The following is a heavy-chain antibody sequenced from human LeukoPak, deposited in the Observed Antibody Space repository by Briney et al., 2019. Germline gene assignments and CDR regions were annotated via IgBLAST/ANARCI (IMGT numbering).Heavy chain of an antibody. D-gene: IGHD6-19*01. V-gene: IGHV4-39*07. CDR1: GGSISSSSYY. CDR2: IYTSGST. Sequence: SETLSLTCTVSGGSISSSSYYWGWIRQPPGKGLEWIGRIYTSGSTNYNPSLKSRVTMSVDTSKNQFSLKLSSVTAADTAVYYCARDRDYSSGWYNYYYMDVWGKGTTVTVSS. J-gene: IGHJ6*03. CDR3: ARDRDYSSGWYNYYYMDV.